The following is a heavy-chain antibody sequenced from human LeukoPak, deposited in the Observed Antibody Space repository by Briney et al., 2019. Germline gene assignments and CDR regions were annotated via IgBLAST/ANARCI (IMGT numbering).Heavy chain of an antibody. Sequence: GSSVKVSCKASGGTFSSYAISWVRQAPGQGLEWMGGIIPIFGTANYAQKFQSRVTITADESTSTAYMELSSLRSEDTAVYYCARDRGYCSSTSCYLDYWGQGTLVTVSS. CDR2: IIPIFGTA. CDR3: ARDRGYCSSTSCYLDY. V-gene: IGHV1-69*01. D-gene: IGHD2-2*01. CDR1: GGTFSSYA. J-gene: IGHJ4*02.